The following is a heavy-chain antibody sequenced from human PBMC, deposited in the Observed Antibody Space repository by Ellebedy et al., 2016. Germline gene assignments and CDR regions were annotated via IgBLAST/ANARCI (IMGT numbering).Heavy chain of an antibody. Sequence: GESLKISCAASGFTFSSYDMHWVRQATGKGLEWVSAIGTAGDTYYRGSVKGRFTISRENAKNSLYLQMNSLRAGDTAVYYCARGHYYDSSGYDDAFDIWGQGTMVTVSS. J-gene: IGHJ3*02. D-gene: IGHD3-22*01. CDR3: ARGHYYDSSGYDDAFDI. CDR1: GFTFSSYD. V-gene: IGHV3-13*01. CDR2: IGTAGDT.